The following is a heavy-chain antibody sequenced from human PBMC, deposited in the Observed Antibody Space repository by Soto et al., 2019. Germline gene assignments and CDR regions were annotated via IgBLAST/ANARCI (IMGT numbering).Heavy chain of an antibody. CDR1: GHSIIRGFYY. Sequence: PSETLSLTCAVSGHSIIRGFYYWVWVRQPPGKGLEWIGSIYHSGSTYYNPSLKSRVTMSVDTSKNQLSLKLSYVIAEDTAVYYCARYGHSYSARFFDKLGQGTRVTVSS. CDR2: IYHSGST. J-gene: IGHJ4*02. CDR3: ARYGHSYSARFFDK. V-gene: IGHV4-38-2*01. D-gene: IGHD1-26*01.